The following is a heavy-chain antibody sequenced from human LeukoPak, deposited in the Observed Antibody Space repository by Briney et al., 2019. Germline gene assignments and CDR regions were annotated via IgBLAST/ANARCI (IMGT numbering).Heavy chain of an antibody. CDR3: APYCGSDRCYPHYFDN. V-gene: IGHV3-9*01. Sequence: GGSLRLSCAGSGFNFDDYDMHWVRHPPGKGLEWVSSISSNSGNIAYADSVKGRFTISRDNARNSLYLQMNSLRPEDTALYYCAPYCGSDRCYPHYFDNWGQGTLVTVSS. CDR2: ISSNSGNI. CDR1: GFNFDDYD. D-gene: IGHD2-2*01. J-gene: IGHJ4*02.